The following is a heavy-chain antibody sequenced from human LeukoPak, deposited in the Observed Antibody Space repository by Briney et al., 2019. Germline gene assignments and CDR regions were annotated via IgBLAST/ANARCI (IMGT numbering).Heavy chain of an antibody. D-gene: IGHD3-3*01. V-gene: IGHV4-59*01. Sequence: GSLRLSCAASGFTFSSYAMSWVRQAPGKGLEWVGYIYYSGSTNYNPSLKSRVTISVDTSKNQFSLKLSSVTAADTAVYYCARGVWSGYYKVLGAFDIWGQGTMVTVSS. J-gene: IGHJ3*02. CDR3: ARGVWSGYYKVLGAFDI. CDR2: IYYSGST. CDR1: GFTFSSYA.